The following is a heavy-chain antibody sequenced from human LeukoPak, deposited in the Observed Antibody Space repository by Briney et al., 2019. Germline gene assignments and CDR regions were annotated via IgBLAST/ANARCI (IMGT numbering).Heavy chain of an antibody. V-gene: IGHV3-7*01. Sequence: GGSLRLSCAASGFTFSSYAMSWVRQAPGKGLEWVANIKQDGSEKYYADSVKGRFTISRDNAKNSLYLQMNSLRAEDTAVYYCAELGITMIGGVWGKGTTVTISS. CDR1: GFTFSSYA. CDR3: AELGITMIGGV. J-gene: IGHJ6*04. D-gene: IGHD3-10*02. CDR2: IKQDGSEK.